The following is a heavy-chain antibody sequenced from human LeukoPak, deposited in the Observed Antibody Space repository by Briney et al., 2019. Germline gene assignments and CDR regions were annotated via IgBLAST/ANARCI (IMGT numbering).Heavy chain of an antibody. CDR2: IYYSGST. J-gene: IGHJ4*02. CDR1: GGSISSYY. V-gene: IGHV4-59*04. CDR3: ARQDEGYFDY. Sequence: SETLSLTCTVSGGSISSYYWSWIRQPPGKGLEWIGTIYYSGSTYYNPSLKSRVTISADTSKNQFSLKLSSVTAADTAVYYCARQDEGYFDYWGQGTLVTVSS.